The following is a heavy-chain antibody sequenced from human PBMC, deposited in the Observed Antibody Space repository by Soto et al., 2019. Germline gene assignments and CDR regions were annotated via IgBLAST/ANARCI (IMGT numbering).Heavy chain of an antibody. V-gene: IGHV3-33*01. J-gene: IGHJ6*02. CDR1: GGSCIDFG. CDR2: IWYDGTKK. CDR3: EIDGSISHLYYGLGV. D-gene: IGHD1-26*01. Sequence: GLYSVAVGGSCIDFGIHRVSQTQGKWLEWVAVIWYDGTKKDYVDSVQGRFTVSRDNSRNKVHLQMNSLRADDTAIYYCEIDGSISHLYYGLGVWG.